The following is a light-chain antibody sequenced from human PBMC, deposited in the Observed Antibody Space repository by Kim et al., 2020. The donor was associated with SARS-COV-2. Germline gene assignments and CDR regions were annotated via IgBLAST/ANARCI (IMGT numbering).Light chain of an antibody. CDR2: LNNVGSH. J-gene: IGLJ3*02. V-gene: IGLV4-69*01. Sequence: QLVLTQSPSASASLGASVKLTCTLSSGHSSYAIAWHQQQPEKGPRYLMKLNNVGSHSKGDGIPDRFSGFSSGAERYLTISSLQSEDEADYYCQTWGTGIRVFGGGTQLTVL. CDR1: SGHSSYA. CDR3: QTWGTGIRV.